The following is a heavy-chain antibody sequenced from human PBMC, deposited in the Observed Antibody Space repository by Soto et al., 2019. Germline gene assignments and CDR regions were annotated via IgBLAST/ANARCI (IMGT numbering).Heavy chain of an antibody. CDR2: INHSGST. D-gene: IGHD5-12*01. Sequence: LSLTCAVYGGSLSGYYWSWIRQPPGKGLEWIGEINHSGSTNYNPSLKSRVTISVDTSKNQFSLKLSSVTAADTAVYYCARGGLRPDYYYYYGMDVWGQGTTVTVSS. J-gene: IGHJ6*02. CDR1: GGSLSGYY. V-gene: IGHV4-34*01. CDR3: ARGGLRPDYYYYYGMDV.